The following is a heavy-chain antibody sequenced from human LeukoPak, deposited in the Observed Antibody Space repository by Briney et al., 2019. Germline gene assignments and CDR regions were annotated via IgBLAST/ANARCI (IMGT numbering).Heavy chain of an antibody. J-gene: IGHJ3*02. CDR3: ARDPRQRPYCSGGSCYQGDAFDI. CDR2: ISGYSGNT. V-gene: IGHV1-18*01. D-gene: IGHD2-15*01. Sequence: ASVKVSCKASGYTFISFGITWVRQAPGQGLEWMGWISGYSGNTNYAQKLQGRVAMTTDTSTNTAYMELRSLRSDDTAVYYCARDPRQRPYCSGGSCYQGDAFDIWGQGTMVTVSS. CDR1: GYTFISFG.